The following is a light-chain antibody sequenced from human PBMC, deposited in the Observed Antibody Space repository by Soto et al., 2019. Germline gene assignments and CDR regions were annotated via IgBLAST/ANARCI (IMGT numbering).Light chain of an antibody. CDR3: RQYGSSPWT. V-gene: IGKV3-20*01. J-gene: IGKJ1*01. CDR2: GAS. Sequence: EIVLTQSPGTLSLSPGERATLSCRASQSVSSSYLAWYQQKPGQAPRLLIYGASGRATGIPDRFSGSGSGTDFTLTISRLEPEDFAVYYCRQYGSSPWTFGQGTKVDIK. CDR1: QSVSSSY.